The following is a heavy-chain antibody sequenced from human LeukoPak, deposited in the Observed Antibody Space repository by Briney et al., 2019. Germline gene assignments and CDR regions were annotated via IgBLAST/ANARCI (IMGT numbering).Heavy chain of an antibody. Sequence: GGSLRLSCAASGFTFSNYAMSWVRQAPGKGLEWVSAISGSGDNTYYADSVKGRFTISRDNSKNTLYLQMNSLRAEDTAVYYCAREGGGSYLRIRRYYFDYWGQGTLVTVSS. D-gene: IGHD1-26*01. CDR3: AREGGGSYLRIRRYYFDY. CDR1: GFTFSNYA. J-gene: IGHJ4*02. V-gene: IGHV3-23*01. CDR2: ISGSGDNT.